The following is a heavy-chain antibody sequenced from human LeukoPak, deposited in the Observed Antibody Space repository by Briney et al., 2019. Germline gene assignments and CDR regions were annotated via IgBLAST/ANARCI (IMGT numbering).Heavy chain of an antibody. CDR3: AKAGWSWYFDS. CDR2: INENGDST. V-gene: IGHV3-23*01. Sequence: GGSLRLSCVASGFTFSSYAMTWVRQAPGKGLEWVSGINENGDSTNYADSVKGRFTISRDNSKSMLYLQMSSLRAEDTAVYYCAKAGWSWYFDSWGQGTLVTVSS. D-gene: IGHD1-26*01. J-gene: IGHJ4*02. CDR1: GFTFSSYA.